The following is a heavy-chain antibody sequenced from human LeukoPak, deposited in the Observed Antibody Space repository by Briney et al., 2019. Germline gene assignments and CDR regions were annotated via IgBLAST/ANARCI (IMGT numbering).Heavy chain of an antibody. J-gene: IGHJ5*02. D-gene: IGHD2-2*03. Sequence: ASVKVSCKASGYTFTSYYMHWVRQAPGQGLEWMGIINPSGGSTSYAQKFQGRVTMTRDTSTSTVYVELSSLRSEDTAVYYCARDGYCSSTSCHPDGFDPWGQGTLVTVSS. CDR2: INPSGGST. CDR3: ARDGYCSSTSCHPDGFDP. V-gene: IGHV1-46*01. CDR1: GYTFTSYY.